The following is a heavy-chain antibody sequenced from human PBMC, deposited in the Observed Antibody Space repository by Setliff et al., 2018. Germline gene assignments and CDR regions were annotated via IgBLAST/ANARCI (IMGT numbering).Heavy chain of an antibody. D-gene: IGHD1-20*01. Sequence: SETLSLTCAVYGGSFSGYYWSWIRQPPGKRLEWIGEIIHSGSTNYNPSLKSRVTISMDTSKNQFSLKVSSVTAADTAFYYCARHSNWNRLAYYYMDVWGKGTTVTVSS. CDR2: IIHSGST. J-gene: IGHJ6*03. CDR1: GGSFSGYY. CDR3: ARHSNWNRLAYYYMDV. V-gene: IGHV4-34*12.